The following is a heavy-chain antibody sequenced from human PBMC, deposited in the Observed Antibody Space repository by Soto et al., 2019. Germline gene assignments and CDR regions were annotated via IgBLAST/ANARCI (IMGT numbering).Heavy chain of an antibody. CDR1: GGSFSGYY. Sequence: SETLSLTCAVYGGSFSGYYWSWIRQPPGKGLEWIGEINHSGSTNYNPSLKSRVTISVATSKNQFSLKLSSVTAADTAVYYCARGSQTYCSSTSCYNPPGYWGQGTLVTVSS. CDR2: INHSGST. V-gene: IGHV4-34*01. CDR3: ARGSQTYCSSTSCYNPPGY. D-gene: IGHD2-2*02. J-gene: IGHJ4*02.